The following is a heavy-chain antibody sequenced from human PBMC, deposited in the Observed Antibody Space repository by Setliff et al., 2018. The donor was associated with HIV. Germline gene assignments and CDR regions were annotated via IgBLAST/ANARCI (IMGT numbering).Heavy chain of an antibody. Sequence: ASVKVSCKVSGYTLTKLSIHWVRQAPGKGLEWMGGFDPEKGETVYAQKLQGRVTLSADESTSTAYMQLSSLTSEDTAVYYCARGRWLQSFDYWGQGTLVTVSS. J-gene: IGHJ4*02. V-gene: IGHV1-24*01. D-gene: IGHD5-12*01. CDR1: GYTLTKLS. CDR3: ARGRWLQSFDY. CDR2: FDPEKGET.